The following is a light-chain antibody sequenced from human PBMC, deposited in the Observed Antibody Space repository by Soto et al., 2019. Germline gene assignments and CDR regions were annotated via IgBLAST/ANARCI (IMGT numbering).Light chain of an antibody. CDR1: TSDIGSNT. J-gene: IGLJ3*02. CDR3: EAWDDSLNGPV. CDR2: ANN. Sequence: QSVLTQPPSASGTPGQKITISCSGSTSDIGSNTVNWYQQVPGTAPKLLIYANNQRPSAVPDRFSGSKSGTSASLAISGLQSEDEADYYCEAWDDSLNGPVFGGGTKVTVL. V-gene: IGLV1-44*01.